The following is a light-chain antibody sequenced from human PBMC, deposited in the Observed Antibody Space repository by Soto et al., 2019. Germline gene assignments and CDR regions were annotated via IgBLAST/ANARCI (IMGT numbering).Light chain of an antibody. CDR1: QSISTF. CDR2: AAS. J-gene: IGKJ1*01. CDR3: QQSYTTPRT. V-gene: IGKV1-39*01. Sequence: DIQMTQSPSSLSESVGDRVSVTCRASQSISTFLNWYQQRPGEAPKLLSYAASSLQSGVPSRFSGSGSGADFTLTIGSLQPEDFATYYCQQSYTTPRTFGQGTKVEVK.